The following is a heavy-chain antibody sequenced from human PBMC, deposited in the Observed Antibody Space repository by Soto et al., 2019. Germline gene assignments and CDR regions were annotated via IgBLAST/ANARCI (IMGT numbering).Heavy chain of an antibody. V-gene: IGHV3-33*01. CDR1: GFTFSSYG. J-gene: IGHJ6*02. D-gene: IGHD6-6*01. CDR2: IWYDGSNK. Sequence: QVQLVESGGGVVQPGRSLRLSCAASGFTFSSYGMHWVRQAPGKGLEWVAVIWYDGSNKYYADSVKGRFTISRDNSKNTLYLQMNSLRAEDTAVYYCARDLEIEYKQLVGYYYYGMDVWGQGTTVTVSS. CDR3: ARDLEIEYKQLVGYYYYGMDV.